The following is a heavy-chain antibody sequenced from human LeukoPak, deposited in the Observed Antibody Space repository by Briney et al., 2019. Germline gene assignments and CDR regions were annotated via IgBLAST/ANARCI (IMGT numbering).Heavy chain of an antibody. Sequence: GGSLRLSCAASGFTFSTYTMNWVRQAPGKGLEWVSSISSSSSYIYYADSVKGRFTISRDNAKNSLYLQMNSLRAEDTAVYYCARDLMPSDYWGQGTLVTVSS. J-gene: IGHJ4*02. CDR3: ARDLMPSDY. CDR2: ISSSSSYI. V-gene: IGHV3-21*01. CDR1: GFTFSTYT. D-gene: IGHD2-8*01.